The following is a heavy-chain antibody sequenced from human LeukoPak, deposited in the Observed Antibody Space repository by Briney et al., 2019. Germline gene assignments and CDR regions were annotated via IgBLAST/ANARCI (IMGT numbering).Heavy chain of an antibody. Sequence: SETLSLTCTVSGYSISSGYYWGWIRQPPGKGLEWIGSIYHSGSTYYNPSLKSRVTISVDTSKNQFSLKLSSVTAADTAVYYCGSTQNYDLHFDYWGQGTLVTVSS. CDR3: GSTQNYDLHFDY. V-gene: IGHV4-38-2*02. CDR2: IYHSGST. J-gene: IGHJ4*02. CDR1: GYSISSGYY. D-gene: IGHD3-3*01.